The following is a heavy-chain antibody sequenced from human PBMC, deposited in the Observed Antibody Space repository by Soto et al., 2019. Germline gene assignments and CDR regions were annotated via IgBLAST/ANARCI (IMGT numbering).Heavy chain of an antibody. V-gene: IGHV5-51*01. D-gene: IGHD2-2*02. CDR3: ATGGYCTSTSCYNFFDY. J-gene: IGHJ4*02. CDR2: IYPGDSDT. CDR1: GYSFNNYW. Sequence: PGESLKISCQGSGYSFNNYWNGWVRQMPGKGLEWMGIIYPGDSDTRYSPSFQGQVTISADKSISTAYLQWSSLKASDTAMYYCATGGYCTSTSCYNFFDYWGQGTLVTVSS.